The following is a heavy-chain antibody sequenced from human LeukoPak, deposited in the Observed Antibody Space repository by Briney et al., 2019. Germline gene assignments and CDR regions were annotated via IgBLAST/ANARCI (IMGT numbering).Heavy chain of an antibody. J-gene: IGHJ3*02. CDR2: ISGSGGST. D-gene: IGHD3-22*01. CDR1: GFTVSSNY. Sequence: PGGSLRLSCAASGFTVSSNYMSWVRQAPGEGLEWVSAISGSGGSTYYADSVKGRFTISRDNSKNTLYLQMNSLRAEDTAVYYCAKYYYDSSGSSSGFDIWGQGTMVTVSS. CDR3: AKYYYDSSGSSSGFDI. V-gene: IGHV3-23*01.